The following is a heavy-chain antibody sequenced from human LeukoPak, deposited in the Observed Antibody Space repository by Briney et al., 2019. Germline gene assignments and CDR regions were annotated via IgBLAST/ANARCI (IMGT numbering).Heavy chain of an antibody. CDR1: GYTFTGYY. Sequence: AASVKVSCKASGYTFTGYYMHWVRQAPGQGLEWMGWINPNSGGTNYAQKFQGRVTMTRDTSISTAYMELSRLRSDDTAVYYCARANRDDDFWSGYYTTYYYYYGMDVWGQGTTVTVSS. V-gene: IGHV1-2*02. CDR3: ARANRDDDFWSGYYTTYYYYYGMDV. J-gene: IGHJ6*02. D-gene: IGHD3-3*01. CDR2: INPNSGGT.